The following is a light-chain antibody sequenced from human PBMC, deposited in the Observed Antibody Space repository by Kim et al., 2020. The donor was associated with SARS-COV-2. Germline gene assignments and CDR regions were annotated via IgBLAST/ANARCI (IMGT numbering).Light chain of an antibody. CDR2: GAS. CDR1: QSVSSSF. Sequence: EIVLTQSPGTLSLSPGERATLSCRASQSVSSSFLAWYQQKRGQAPRLLISGASSRATGIPDRFSGSGSGTDFTLTISRLEPEDFAVYYCKQYVSSSWTFGQGTKVDIK. J-gene: IGKJ1*01. CDR3: KQYVSSSWT. V-gene: IGKV3-20*01.